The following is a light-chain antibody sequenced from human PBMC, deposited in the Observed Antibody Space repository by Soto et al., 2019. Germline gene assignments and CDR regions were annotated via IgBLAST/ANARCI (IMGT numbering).Light chain of an antibody. Sequence: EIVLAQSPATLSVSPGQRATLSCRASQSISRNLAWYQQKPGQAPRLLIYDTSTRATGIPARFSGSGSGTEFTLTISSLQSEDFATYYCQQYNSYRTFGQGTKVEIK. CDR3: QQYNSYRT. CDR2: DTS. CDR1: QSISRN. J-gene: IGKJ1*01. V-gene: IGKV3-15*01.